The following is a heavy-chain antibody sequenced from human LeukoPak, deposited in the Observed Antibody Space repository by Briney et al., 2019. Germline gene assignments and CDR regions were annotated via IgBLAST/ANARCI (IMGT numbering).Heavy chain of an antibody. D-gene: IGHD7-27*01. CDR2: IYYSGST. V-gene: IGHV4-31*03. J-gene: IGHJ4*02. Sequence: SETLSLTCTVSGGSISSGGYYWSWIRQHPGKGLEWIGYIYYSGSTYYNPSLKSRVTISVDTSKNQFSLKLSSVTAADTAVYYCARANWGTKGYFDYGGQETLVTVSS. CDR1: GGSISSGGYY. CDR3: ARANWGTKGYFDY.